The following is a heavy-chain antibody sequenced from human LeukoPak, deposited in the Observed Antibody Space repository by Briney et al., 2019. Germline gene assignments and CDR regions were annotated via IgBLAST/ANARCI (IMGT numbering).Heavy chain of an antibody. D-gene: IGHD3-22*01. CDR2: VYYSGNT. J-gene: IGHJ4*02. CDR3: ARSSHYYDSSGYDI. CDR1: GXSINIGEDY. Sequence: PSETLSLTCTVSGXSINIGEDYWAWIRQHPGKGLEWIGYVYYSGNTHYNPSLKSRVMISVDTSKKRFSLKLTSVTAADTAVYCCARSSHYYDSSGYDIWGQGTLVTVSS. V-gene: IGHV4-31*03.